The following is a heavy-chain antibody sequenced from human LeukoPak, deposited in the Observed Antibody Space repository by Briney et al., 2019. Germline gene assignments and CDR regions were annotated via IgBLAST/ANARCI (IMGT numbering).Heavy chain of an antibody. CDR1: GFTFSSYA. Sequence: PGGSLRLSCAASGFTFSSYAMSWVRQAPGKGLEWVSAISGSGGSTYYADSVKGRFTISRDNSKNTLYLQMNSLGAEDTAVYYCAKDQGYGDYAAAYDYWGQGTLVTVSS. D-gene: IGHD4-17*01. J-gene: IGHJ4*02. V-gene: IGHV3-23*01. CDR3: AKDQGYGDYAAAYDY. CDR2: ISGSGGST.